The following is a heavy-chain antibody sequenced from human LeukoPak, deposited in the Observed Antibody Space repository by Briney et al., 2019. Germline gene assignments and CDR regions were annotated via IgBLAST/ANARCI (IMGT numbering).Heavy chain of an antibody. CDR1: GFTFSSYG. CDR3: ATRYYYDSSGYSGAFDI. Sequence: GGSLRLSCAASGFTFSSYGMHWVRQAPGKGLEWVAFIRYDGSNKYYADSVKGRFTISRDNSKNTLYLQMNSLRAEDTAVYYCATRYYYDSSGYSGAFDIWGQGTTVTVSS. V-gene: IGHV3-30*02. D-gene: IGHD3-22*01. J-gene: IGHJ3*02. CDR2: IRYDGSNK.